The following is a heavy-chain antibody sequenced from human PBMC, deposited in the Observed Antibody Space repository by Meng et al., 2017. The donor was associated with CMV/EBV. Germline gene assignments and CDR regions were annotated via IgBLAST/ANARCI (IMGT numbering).Heavy chain of an antibody. CDR1: SISRGDYY. CDR2: IYYSGST. J-gene: IGHJ5*02. V-gene: IGHV4-30-4*08. D-gene: IGHD2-21*01. CDR3: ARVSGYCGGDCPQVWFDP. Sequence: SISRGDYYWGWNRQPPGKGLEWIGYIYYSGSTYYNPSLKGRITISVGTSKNQFSLELSSVTAADTAVYYCARVSGYCGGDCPQVWFDPWGQGTLVTVSS.